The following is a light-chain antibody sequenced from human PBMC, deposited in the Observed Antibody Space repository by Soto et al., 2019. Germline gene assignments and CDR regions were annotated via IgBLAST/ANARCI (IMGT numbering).Light chain of an antibody. CDR2: AAS. J-gene: IGKJ1*01. CDR1: QDVGGR. V-gene: IGKV1-12*01. Sequence: DVQITYSPYSVSPSVVDRITITCRASQDVGGRLAWFQQKPGKAPQYLIQAASTLQSGVPARFSGSGSGTEFILTINNLQSEDFAAYFCPQSYYLPRTFGQGTKVDIK. CDR3: PQSYYLPRT.